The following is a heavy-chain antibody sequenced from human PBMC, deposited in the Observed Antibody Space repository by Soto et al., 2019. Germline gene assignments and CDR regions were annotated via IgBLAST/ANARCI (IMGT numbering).Heavy chain of an antibody. V-gene: IGHV1-69*06. CDR2: IIPIFGTA. CDR1: GGTFSSYA. Sequence: EASVKVSCKASGGTFSSYAISWVRQAPGQGLEWMGGIIPIFGTANYAQKFQGRVTITADKSTSTAYMELSSLRSEDTAVYYCASYYYDSSGYYWTAGYWGQGTLVTVSS. CDR3: ASYYYDSSGYYWTAGY. J-gene: IGHJ4*02. D-gene: IGHD3-22*01.